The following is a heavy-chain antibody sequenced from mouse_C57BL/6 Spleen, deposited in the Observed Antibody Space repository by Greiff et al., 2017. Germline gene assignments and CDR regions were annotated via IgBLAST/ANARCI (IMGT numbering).Heavy chain of an antibody. CDR1: GYTFTSYW. D-gene: IGHD2-2*01. CDR2: IAPSARDT. Sequence: VQLQQPGAELVMPGASVKLSCKASGYTFTSYWMPWVKPRPGQGLEWIGEIAPSARDTNYNQKFKGKATMTVDKAYSTAYMQLSSLPSENSAVYYCARGYTKGFAYWGQGTLVTVSA. V-gene: IGHV1-69*01. CDR3: ARGYTKGFAY. J-gene: IGHJ3*01.